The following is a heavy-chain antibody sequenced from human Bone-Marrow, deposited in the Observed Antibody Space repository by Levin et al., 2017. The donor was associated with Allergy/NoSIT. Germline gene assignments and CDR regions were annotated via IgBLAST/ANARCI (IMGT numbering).Heavy chain of an antibody. J-gene: IGHJ4*02. CDR3: ARDAGWLQVQYGIFDN. CDR1: GFSFSSYW. V-gene: IGHV3-7*01. CDR2: IKEDGSEK. D-gene: IGHD5-24*01. Sequence: PGGSLRLSCATSGFSFSSYWMTWVRQAPGKGLEWVANIKEDGSEKYLVDSVKDRFTISRDNAKNSLYLQMNSLRAEDTAVYYCARDAGWLQVQYGIFDNWGQGTLVTVSS.